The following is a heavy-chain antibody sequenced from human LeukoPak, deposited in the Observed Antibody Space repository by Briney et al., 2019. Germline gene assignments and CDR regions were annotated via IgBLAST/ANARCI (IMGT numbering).Heavy chain of an antibody. CDR1: GFTVSSNY. J-gene: IGHJ4*02. V-gene: IGHV3-53*01. CDR2: IYSGGNT. D-gene: IGHD2-15*01. CDR3: GKIRLEDSATGY. Sequence: GGSLRLSCAASGFTVSSNYMSWVRQAPGKGLEWVSVIYSGGNTYYADSVKGRFTISRDNSKNTMYLQMSSLRAEDTAIYYCGKIRLEDSATGYWGQGTLVTVSS.